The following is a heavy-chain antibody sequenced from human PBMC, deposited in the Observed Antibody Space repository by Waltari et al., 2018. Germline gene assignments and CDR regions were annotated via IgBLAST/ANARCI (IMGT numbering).Heavy chain of an antibody. D-gene: IGHD3-22*01. J-gene: IGHJ3*01. V-gene: IGHV3-7*01. CDR2: IKADGVGK. CDR1: GFPFWSYL. CDR3: ASRGFFDSTGYYGGGAFDL. Sequence: VQLVQSGGGSVQPGGSLSLSCDGSGFPFWSYLISWVGQAPGRGLEWGAKIKADGVGKDYVDSVKGRFYIVRDNAKQSVFLHMDRLRVEDTATYYCASRGFFDSTGYYGGGAFDLWGPGAEVSVSS.